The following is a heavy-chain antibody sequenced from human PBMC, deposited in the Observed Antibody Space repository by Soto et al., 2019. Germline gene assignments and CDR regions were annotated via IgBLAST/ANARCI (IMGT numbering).Heavy chain of an antibody. J-gene: IGHJ3*02. Sequence: GGSLRLSCAASGFTFSSYSMNWVRQAPGKGLEWVSYISSSSSTIYYADSVKGRFTISRDNAKNSLYLQMNSLRAEDTAVYYCATIWDYVLDAFDIWGQGTMVTVSS. V-gene: IGHV3-48*01. CDR2: ISSSSSTI. CDR1: GFTFSSYS. CDR3: ATIWDYVLDAFDI. D-gene: IGHD3-16*01.